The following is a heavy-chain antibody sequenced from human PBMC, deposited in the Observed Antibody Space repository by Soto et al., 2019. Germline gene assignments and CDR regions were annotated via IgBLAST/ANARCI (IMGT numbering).Heavy chain of an antibody. Sequence: QVQLQESGPGLVKPSQTLSLTCTVSGGSISSGGYSWSWIRQHPGKGLEWIGYIYYSGSTYYNPSPXTXXTISVDTSKNQFSLKLTSVTAADTAVYYCARVPASWGQGPLVTVSS. CDR3: ARVPAS. J-gene: IGHJ5*02. CDR1: GGSISSGGYS. CDR2: IYYSGST. V-gene: IGHV4-31*03.